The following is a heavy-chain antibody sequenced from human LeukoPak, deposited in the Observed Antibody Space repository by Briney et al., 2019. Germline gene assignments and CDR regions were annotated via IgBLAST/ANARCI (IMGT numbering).Heavy chain of an antibody. D-gene: IGHD3-10*01. V-gene: IGHV3-23*01. CDR1: GFTFSSYA. CDR2: ISGSGGST. CDR3: ARDPVWFDGIIY. J-gene: IGHJ4*02. Sequence: PGGSLRLSCAASGFTFSSYAMSWVRQAPGKGLEWVSAISGSGGSTYYADSVKGRFTISRDNAKNSLYLQMNSLRAEDTAVYYCARDPVWFDGIIYWGQGTLVTVSS.